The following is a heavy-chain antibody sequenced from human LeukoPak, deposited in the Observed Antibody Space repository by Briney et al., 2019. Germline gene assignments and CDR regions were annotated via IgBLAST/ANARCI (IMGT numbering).Heavy chain of an antibody. CDR2: ISISSSYI. CDR1: GFTFSSYN. D-gene: IGHD4-17*01. J-gene: IGHJ4*02. CDR3: ARDLPTVTTLLPSLSYFDY. V-gene: IGHV3-21*01. Sequence: GGSLRPSCAASGFTFSSYNMNWVRRAPGKGLEWVSSISISSSYIYYADSVKGRFTISRDNAKNSLFLQMNSLRAEDTAMYYCARDLPTVTTLLPSLSYFDYWGQGTLVTVSS.